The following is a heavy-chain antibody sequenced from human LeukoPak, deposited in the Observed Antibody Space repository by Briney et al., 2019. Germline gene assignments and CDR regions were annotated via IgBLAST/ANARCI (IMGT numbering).Heavy chain of an antibody. D-gene: IGHD5-12*01. Sequence: PGGSLRLSCAVSGFTFSSYWMTWVRQAPGKGLEWVANIKQDGSDTYSVDSVKGRFTISRDNAKNSLYLEMNSLRVEDTAVYYCATSGYSGYGIDYWGQGTLVAASS. CDR2: IKQDGSDT. J-gene: IGHJ4*02. CDR1: GFTFSSYW. V-gene: IGHV3-7*03. CDR3: ATSGYSGYGIDY.